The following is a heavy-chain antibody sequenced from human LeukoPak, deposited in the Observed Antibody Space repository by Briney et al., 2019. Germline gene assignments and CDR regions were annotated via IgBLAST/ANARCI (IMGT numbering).Heavy chain of an antibody. CDR1: GFTVSSSY. Sequence: PGGSLRLSCVASGFTVSSSYMGWVRQAPGKGLEWVSVFYSGGTTYYPDSVEGRFTISRDNSESTLFLQMDNLRAEDTAVYYCARLEQNSFYYMDVWGKGTTVTVSS. CDR3: ARLEQNSFYYMDV. J-gene: IGHJ6*03. CDR2: FYSGGTT. D-gene: IGHD1-1*01. V-gene: IGHV3-53*01.